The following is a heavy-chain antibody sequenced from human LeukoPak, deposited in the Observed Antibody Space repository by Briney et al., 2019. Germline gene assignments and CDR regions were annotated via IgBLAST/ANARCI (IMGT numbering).Heavy chain of an antibody. Sequence: AGGSLRLSCAASGFTFNTYAMSWVRQAPGKGLEWVSGISGNGGSTYYADPVKGRFTISRDNSKNTLYLQMNSLRAEDTAVYYCARGIAAAHDAFDIWGQGTMVTVSS. CDR2: ISGNGGST. V-gene: IGHV3-23*01. CDR1: GFTFNTYA. J-gene: IGHJ3*02. D-gene: IGHD6-13*01. CDR3: ARGIAAAHDAFDI.